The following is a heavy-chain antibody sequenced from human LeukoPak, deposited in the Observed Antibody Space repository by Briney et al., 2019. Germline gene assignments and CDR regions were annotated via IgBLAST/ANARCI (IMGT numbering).Heavy chain of an antibody. CDR1: GVSISSYY. CDR3: ARYLRVSAAGLDP. D-gene: IGHD6-13*01. V-gene: IGHV4-59*01. J-gene: IGHJ5*02. CDR2: IYYSGST. Sequence: PSETLSLTCTVSGVSISSYYWSWIRQPPGKGLEWIGYIYYSGSTNYNPSLKSRVTISVDTSKNQFSLKLSSVTAADTAVYYCARYLRVSAAGLDPWGQGTLVTVSS.